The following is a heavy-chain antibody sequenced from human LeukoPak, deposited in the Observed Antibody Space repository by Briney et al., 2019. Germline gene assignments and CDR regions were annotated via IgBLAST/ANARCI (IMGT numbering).Heavy chain of an antibody. CDR3: ARRSGYYYGSGSYPYYFDY. CDR2: IYPGDSDT. Sequence: GESLKISCKGSGYRFTSSWIGWVRQMPGKGLEWMGIIYPGDSDTTYSPSFQGEVTISADKSINTAYLQWSSLKASDTAMYYCARRSGYYYGSGSYPYYFDYWGQGTLVTVSS. J-gene: IGHJ4*02. D-gene: IGHD3-10*01. CDR1: GYRFTSSW. V-gene: IGHV5-51*01.